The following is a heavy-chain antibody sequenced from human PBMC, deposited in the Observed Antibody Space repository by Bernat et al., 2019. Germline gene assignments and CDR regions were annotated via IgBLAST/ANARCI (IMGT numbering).Heavy chain of an antibody. V-gene: IGHV3-7*04. CDR1: GFTFSSYW. J-gene: IGHJ6*02. D-gene: IGHD5-18*01. Sequence: EVQLVESGGGLVQPGGSLRLSCAASGFTFSSYWMRWVRQAPGKGLEWVANIKQDGSEKYYVDSVKGRFTISRDNAKNSLYLQMNSLRAEDTAVYYCARGKPHVEMDTIHYYGMDVWGQGTTVTVSS. CDR3: ARGKPHVEMDTIHYYGMDV. CDR2: IKQDGSEK.